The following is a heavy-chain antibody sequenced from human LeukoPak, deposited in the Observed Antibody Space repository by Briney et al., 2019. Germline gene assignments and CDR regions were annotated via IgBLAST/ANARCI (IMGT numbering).Heavy chain of an antibody. Sequence: ASVKVSCKVSGYTLTELSMHWVRQAPGKGLEWMGGFDPEDGETIYAQKFQGRVTMTEDTSTDTAYMELSSLRSEDTAVYYCATAQLDPKNYYYYYYMDVWGKGTTVTVSS. J-gene: IGHJ6*03. CDR2: FDPEDGET. V-gene: IGHV1-24*01. CDR1: GYTLTELS. D-gene: IGHD1-1*01. CDR3: ATAQLDPKNYYYYYYMDV.